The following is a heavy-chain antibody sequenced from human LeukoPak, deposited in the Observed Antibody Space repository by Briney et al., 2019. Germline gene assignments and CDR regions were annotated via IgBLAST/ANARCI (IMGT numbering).Heavy chain of an antibody. Sequence: SETLSLTFAVYGGSFSGYYWSWIRQPPGKGLEWIGEINHSGSTNYNPSLKSRVTISVDTSKNQFSLKLSSVTAADTAVYYCARVGSGWSGALRYWGQGTLVTVSS. CDR1: GGSFSGYY. CDR3: ARVGSGWSGALRY. V-gene: IGHV4-34*01. J-gene: IGHJ4*02. D-gene: IGHD6-19*01. CDR2: INHSGST.